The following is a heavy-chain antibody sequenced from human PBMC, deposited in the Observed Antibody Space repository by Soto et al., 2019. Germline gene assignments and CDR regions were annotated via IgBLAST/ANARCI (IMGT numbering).Heavy chain of an antibody. J-gene: IGHJ6*02. Sequence: SETLSLTCTVSGGSISSYYWSWIRQPPGKELEYIGYIYYSGSTNYNPSLKSRVTISDDTSTNQFFLTLSSVSSVFTLYLQMNSLKPEDTAVYYCTTDPKGPLRYFDWLPDDYYGMDVWGQGTTVTVSS. V-gene: IGHV4-59*01. CDR3: NSLKPEDTAVYYCTTDPKGPLRYFDWLPDDYYGMDV. CDR1: GGSISSYY. CDR2: IYYSGST. D-gene: IGHD3-9*01.